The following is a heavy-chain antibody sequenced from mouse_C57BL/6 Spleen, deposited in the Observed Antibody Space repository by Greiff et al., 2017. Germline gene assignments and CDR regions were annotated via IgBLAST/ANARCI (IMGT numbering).Heavy chain of an antibody. CDR1: GFTFTDYY. V-gene: IGHV7-3*01. D-gene: IGHD1-1*01. CDR3: ARYGSSDNYAMDY. J-gene: IGHJ4*01. CDR2: IRNKANGYTT. Sequence: DVKLVESGGGLVQPGGSLSLSCAASGFTFTDYYMSWVRQPPGKALEWLGFIRNKANGYTTEYSASVKGRFTISRDNSQSILYLQMNALRAEDSATYYCARYGSSDNYAMDYWGQGTSVTVSS.